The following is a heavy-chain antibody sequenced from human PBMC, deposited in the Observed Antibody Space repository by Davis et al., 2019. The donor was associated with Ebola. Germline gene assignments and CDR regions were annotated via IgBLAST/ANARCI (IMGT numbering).Heavy chain of an antibody. D-gene: IGHD3-22*01. J-gene: IGHJ1*01. Sequence: GGSLRLSCAASGFTFSSYSMNWVRQAPGKGLEWVSYISSSSSTIYYADSVKGRFTISRDNAKNSLYLQMNSLRDEDTAVYYCARDTSYYYDSSGYYSTEYFQHWGQGTLVTVSS. CDR3: ARDTSYYYDSSGYYSTEYFQH. V-gene: IGHV3-48*02. CDR2: ISSSSSTI. CDR1: GFTFSSYS.